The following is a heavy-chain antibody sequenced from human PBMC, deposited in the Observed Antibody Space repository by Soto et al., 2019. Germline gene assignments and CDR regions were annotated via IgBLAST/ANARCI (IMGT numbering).Heavy chain of an antibody. Sequence: LSLTCTVSGGSVSSGLYYWSWIRQPPGKGLEWIGYIYYSGSTNYNPSLESRVTISLGTSQNQLSLKLTSVTSADTAVYYCARDSRRKGVAFHYGLDVWGQGTTVTVSS. V-gene: IGHV4-61*01. CDR1: GGSVSSGLYY. CDR3: ARDSRRKGVAFHYGLDV. CDR2: IYYSGST. D-gene: IGHD2-15*01. J-gene: IGHJ6*02.